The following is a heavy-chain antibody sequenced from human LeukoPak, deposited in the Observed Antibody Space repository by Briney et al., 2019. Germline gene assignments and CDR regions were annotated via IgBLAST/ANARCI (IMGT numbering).Heavy chain of an antibody. D-gene: IGHD5-24*01. Sequence: ASVKVSCKASGYTFTNYYIHWVRQAPGQGLEWMGLINPGGDNTDYAQNFQGRVTMTRDASTSTVYMGLSSLRSEDTAVYYCARIRDGYNDAYDIWGQGTMVTVSS. CDR2: INPGGDNT. J-gene: IGHJ3*02. CDR3: ARIRDGYNDAYDI. V-gene: IGHV1-46*01. CDR1: GYTFTNYY.